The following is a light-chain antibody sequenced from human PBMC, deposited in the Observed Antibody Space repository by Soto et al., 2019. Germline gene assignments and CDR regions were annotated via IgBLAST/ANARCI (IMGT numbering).Light chain of an antibody. V-gene: IGKV3-11*01. CDR1: QSVSNY. CDR3: VQRSTWPWT. J-gene: IGKJ1*01. Sequence: IVLTQSPATLSLSPGARATLSCRAGQSVSNYLAWYQQKPGQAPRLLIYDTFNMATGIPARFSGSGSGTDFTLTISSLEPEDLAVYFYVQRSTWPWTSGQGTKVEIK. CDR2: DTF.